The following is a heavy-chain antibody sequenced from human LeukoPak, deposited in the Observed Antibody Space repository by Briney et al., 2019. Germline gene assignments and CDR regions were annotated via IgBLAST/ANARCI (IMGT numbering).Heavy chain of an antibody. CDR2: ISGSGGST. D-gene: IGHD6-19*01. V-gene: IGHV3-23*01. J-gene: IGHJ4*02. CDR1: GFTFSSYA. Sequence: PGGSLRLSCAASGFTFSSYAMSWVRQAPGKGLEWVSAISGSGGSTYYADSVKGRFTISRDNSKNSLYLQMNSLRAEDTAVYYCAREGDSSGWAFDYWGQGTLVTVSS. CDR3: AREGDSSGWAFDY.